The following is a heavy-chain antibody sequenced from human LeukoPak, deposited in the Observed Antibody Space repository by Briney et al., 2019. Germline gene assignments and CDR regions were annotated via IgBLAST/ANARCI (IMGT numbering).Heavy chain of an antibody. CDR2: ISYSSSII. CDR1: GFTLSNYN. J-gene: IGHJ6*04. V-gene: IGHV3-48*01. D-gene: IGHD2-2*01. CDR3: AGRGVEYCSSTSCQDV. Sequence: PGGSLRLSCAASGFTLSNYNMNWVRQAPGPGLERVSYISYSSSIIYYADSVKGRFTISRDNAKNSLYLQMNSLRAEDTAVYYCAGRGVEYCSSTSCQDVWGKGTTDTVSS.